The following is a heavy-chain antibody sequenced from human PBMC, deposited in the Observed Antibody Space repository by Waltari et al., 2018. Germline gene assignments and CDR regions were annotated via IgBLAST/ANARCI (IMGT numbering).Heavy chain of an antibody. CDR2: INHSGST. CDR1: GGSFSGYY. D-gene: IGHD3-10*01. CDR3: ARVITMVQGVIINPSYFDY. Sequence: QVQLQQWGAGLLKPSETLSLTCAVYGGSFSGYYWRWIRQPPGKGLEWIGEINHSGSTNYNPSLKSRVTISVDTSKNQFSLKLSSVTAADTAVYYCARVITMVQGVIINPSYFDYWGQGTLVTVSS. J-gene: IGHJ4*02. V-gene: IGHV4-34*01.